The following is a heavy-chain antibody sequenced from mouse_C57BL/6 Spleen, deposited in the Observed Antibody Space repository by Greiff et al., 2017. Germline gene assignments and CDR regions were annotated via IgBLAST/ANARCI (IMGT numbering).Heavy chain of an antibody. J-gene: IGHJ2*01. V-gene: IGHV14-4*01. CDR3: TLYGSSSYYFDY. D-gene: IGHD1-1*01. CDR1: GFNIKDDY. CDR2: IDPENGDT. Sequence: EVQLQQPGAELVRPGASVKLSCTASGFNIKDDYMHWVKQRPEQGLEWIGWIDPENGDTEYASKFQGKATITAATSSNTAYLKLSSLTSEDTAVYYCTLYGSSSYYFDYWGQGTTLTVSS.